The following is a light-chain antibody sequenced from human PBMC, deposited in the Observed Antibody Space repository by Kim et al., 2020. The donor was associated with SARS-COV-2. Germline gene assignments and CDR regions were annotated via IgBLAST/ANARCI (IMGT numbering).Light chain of an antibody. CDR1: QSLLPSDGNTS. CDR3: MQYTHWPPYT. J-gene: IGKJ2*01. Sequence: PAFISCMSSQSLLPSDGNTSLYWFQQRPGQSPRRLIQKISNRDSGVPDRFSGSGSGTNFTLEISRVEAEDVGVYYCMQYTHWPPYTFGQGTKL. CDR2: KIS. V-gene: IGKV2-30*02.